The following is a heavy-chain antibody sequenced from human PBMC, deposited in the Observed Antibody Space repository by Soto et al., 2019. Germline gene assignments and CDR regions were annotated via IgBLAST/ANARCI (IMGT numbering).Heavy chain of an antibody. CDR3: ARTIAAAGPPLYYFDY. CDR1: GYTFTNFG. V-gene: IGHV1-18*01. D-gene: IGHD6-13*01. Sequence: ASVKVSCKASGYTFTNFGISWVRQAPGQGLEWMGWISAYNGNTNYAQKFQGRVTMTTDTSTSTAYMELSSLRFDDTAVYYCARTIAAAGPPLYYFDYWGQGTLVTVSS. CDR2: ISAYNGNT. J-gene: IGHJ4*02.